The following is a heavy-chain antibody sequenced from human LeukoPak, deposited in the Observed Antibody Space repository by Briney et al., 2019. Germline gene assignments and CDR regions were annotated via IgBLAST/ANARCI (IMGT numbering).Heavy chain of an antibody. Sequence: GGSLRPSCAASGFTFSSYGMHWARQAPGKGLEWVAVIWYDGSNKYYADSVKGRFTISRDNSKNTQYLQMNSLRAEDTAVYYCARDELYCSSTSCYYYYGMDVWGKGTTVTVSS. V-gene: IGHV3-33*01. CDR1: GFTFSSYG. CDR2: IWYDGSNK. CDR3: ARDELYCSSTSCYYYYGMDV. J-gene: IGHJ6*04. D-gene: IGHD2-2*01.